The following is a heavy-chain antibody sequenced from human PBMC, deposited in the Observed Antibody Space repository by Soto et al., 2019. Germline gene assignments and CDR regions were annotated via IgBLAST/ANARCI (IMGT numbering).Heavy chain of an antibody. D-gene: IGHD3-22*01. CDR2: IYYSGST. J-gene: IGHJ4*02. Sequence: PSETLSLTCTVSGGSISSSSYYWGWIRQPPGKGLEWIGSIYYSGSTYYNPSLKSRVTISVDTSKNQFSLKLSSVTAADTAVYYCARPGYYYDSSGNDPPTFFDYWGQGTLVTVS. V-gene: IGHV4-39*01. CDR1: GGSISSSSYY. CDR3: ARPGYYYDSSGNDPPTFFDY.